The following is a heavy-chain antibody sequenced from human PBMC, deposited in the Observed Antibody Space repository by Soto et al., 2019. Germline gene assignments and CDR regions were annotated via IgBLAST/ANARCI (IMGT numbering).Heavy chain of an antibody. CDR1: GGSFSSYY. Sequence: PSETLSLTCAVYGGSFSSYYWSWIRQPPGKGLEWIGYIYYSGSTNYNPSLKSRVTISVDTSKNQFSLKLSSVTAADTAVYYCARSHDILTGFSSPHFDYWGQGTLVTVSS. V-gene: IGHV4-59*01. CDR2: IYYSGST. CDR3: ARSHDILTGFSSPHFDY. D-gene: IGHD3-9*01. J-gene: IGHJ4*02.